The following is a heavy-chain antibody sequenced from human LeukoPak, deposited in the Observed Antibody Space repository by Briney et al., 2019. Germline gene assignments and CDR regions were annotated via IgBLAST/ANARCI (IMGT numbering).Heavy chain of an antibody. D-gene: IGHD2-15*01. CDR1: GGSISSYY. CDR2: IYYSGGT. CDR3: ARSRLLGSPDAFDI. Sequence: PSETLSLTCTVSGGSISSYYWSWIRQPPGKGLEWIGYIYYSGGTNYNPSLKSRVTISVDTSKNQFSLKLSSVTAADTAVYYCARSRLLGSPDAFDIWGQGTMVTVSS. J-gene: IGHJ3*02. V-gene: IGHV4-59*08.